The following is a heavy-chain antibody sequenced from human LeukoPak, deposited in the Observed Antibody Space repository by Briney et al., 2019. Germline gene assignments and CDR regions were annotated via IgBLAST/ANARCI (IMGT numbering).Heavy chain of an antibody. CDR2: IKQDGGEK. CDR3: ARDYLGSPSALDY. Sequence: GGSLRLSCAASGFTFSTYWMSWVRQVPGKGLEWVANIKQDGGEKYYVDSVKGRFTISRDNAKNSLYLQMNSLRAEDTALYYCARDYLGSPSALDYWGQGTLVTVSS. V-gene: IGHV3-7*03. J-gene: IGHJ4*02. CDR1: GFTFSTYW. D-gene: IGHD1-26*01.